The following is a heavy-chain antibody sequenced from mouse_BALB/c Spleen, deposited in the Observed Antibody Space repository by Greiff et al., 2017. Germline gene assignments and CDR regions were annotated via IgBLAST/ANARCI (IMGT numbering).Heavy chain of an antibody. D-gene: IGHD1-1*01. V-gene: IGHV1-9*01. J-gene: IGHJ2*01. Sequence: SGAELMKPGASVKISCKATGYTFSSYWIEWVKQRPGHGLEWIGEILPGSGSTNYNEKFKGKATFTADTSSNTAYMQLSSLTSEDSAVYYCARGFITPVVGHWGQGTTLTVSS. CDR1: GYTFSSYW. CDR3: ARGFITPVVGH. CDR2: ILPGSGST.